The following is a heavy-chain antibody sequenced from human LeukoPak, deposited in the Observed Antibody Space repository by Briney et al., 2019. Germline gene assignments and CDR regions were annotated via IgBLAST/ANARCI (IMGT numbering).Heavy chain of an antibody. Sequence: SETLSLTCAVYGGSFSGYYWSWIRQSPGKGLEWIGEINHSGSTNYNPSLKSRVTISVDTSKNQFSLKLSSVTAADTAVYYCARGPRNGPRPRSAFDIWGKGTMVTVSS. CDR2: INHSGST. V-gene: IGHV4-34*01. CDR3: ARGPRNGPRPRSAFDI. J-gene: IGHJ3*02. CDR1: GGSFSGYY.